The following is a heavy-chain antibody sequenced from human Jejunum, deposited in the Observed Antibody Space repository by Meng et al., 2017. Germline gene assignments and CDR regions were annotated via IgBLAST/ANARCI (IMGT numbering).Heavy chain of an antibody. CDR3: AQALDGFWSGYYYTP. J-gene: IGHJ5*02. D-gene: IGHD3-3*01. Sequence: SETLSLTCSVSGASISDHYWSWIRKSPGKGLEWIGYISYSGSVTYNPSLKSRVTISADASKNQVSLKLSSVTAADTAVYHCAQALDGFWSGYYYTPWGQGTLVTVSS. CDR1: GASISDHY. CDR2: ISYSGSV. V-gene: IGHV4-59*11.